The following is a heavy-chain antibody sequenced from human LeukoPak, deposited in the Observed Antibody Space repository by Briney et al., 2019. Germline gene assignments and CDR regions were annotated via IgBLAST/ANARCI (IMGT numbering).Heavy chain of an antibody. Sequence: AGGSLRLSCAASGCTFSSYAMSWVRQAPGKGLEWVSAISGSGGSTYYADSVKGRFTISRDNSKNTLYLQMNSLRAEDTAVYYCALAVAGDFDYWGQGTLVTVSS. J-gene: IGHJ4*02. CDR3: ALAVAGDFDY. D-gene: IGHD6-19*01. V-gene: IGHV3-23*01. CDR1: GCTFSSYA. CDR2: ISGSGGST.